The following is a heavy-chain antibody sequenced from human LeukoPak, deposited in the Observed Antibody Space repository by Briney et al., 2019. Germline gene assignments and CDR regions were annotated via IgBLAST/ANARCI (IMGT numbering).Heavy chain of an antibody. CDR2: ISSSSSTI. J-gene: IGHJ4*02. CDR1: GFTFSSYS. V-gene: IGHV3-48*02. D-gene: IGHD3-10*01. CDR3: ARDRLAYYYGSGSYSS. Sequence: QPGGSLRLSCAASGFTFSSYSMNWVRQAPGKGLEWVSYISSSSSTIYYADSVKGRFTISRDNAKNSLYLQMNSLRDEDTAVYYCARDRLAYYYGSGSYSSWGQGTLVTVSS.